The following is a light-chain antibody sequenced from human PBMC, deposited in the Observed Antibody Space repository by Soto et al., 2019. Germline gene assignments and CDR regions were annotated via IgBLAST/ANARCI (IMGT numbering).Light chain of an antibody. V-gene: IGKV3-15*01. CDR3: QQYNNWWT. Sequence: EIVMTQSPATLSVSPGERATLCCRASRSVSSNLAWYQQKPGQAPRLLIYGASTRATGIPARFSGSGSGTEFTLTISSLQSEDFAVYYCQQYNNWWTFGQGTKVEIK. CDR1: RSVSSN. CDR2: GAS. J-gene: IGKJ1*01.